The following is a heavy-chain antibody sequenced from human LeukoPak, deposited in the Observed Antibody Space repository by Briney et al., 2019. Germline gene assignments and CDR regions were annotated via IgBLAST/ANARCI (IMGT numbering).Heavy chain of an antibody. D-gene: IGHD3-10*01. V-gene: IGHV3-23*01. Sequence: GGSLRLSCAASGFTFSSYAMTWVRQAPGKGLEWVSALTSNGGRAYYADSVRGRFTISRDNSKNTLYLQMNNLKADDTAVDYCAKGAYYGSGTDDAFDIWGQGTMVTVSS. CDR3: AKGAYYGSGTDDAFDI. J-gene: IGHJ3*02. CDR1: GFTFSSYA. CDR2: LTSNGGRA.